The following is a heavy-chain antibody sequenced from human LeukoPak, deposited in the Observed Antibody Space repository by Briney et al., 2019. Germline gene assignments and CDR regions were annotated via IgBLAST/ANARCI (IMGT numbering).Heavy chain of an antibody. J-gene: IGHJ6*03. D-gene: IGHD5-12*01. Sequence: SETLSLTCTVSGGSISSSSYYWGWIRQPPGKGLEWIGSIYYSGSTNYNPSLKSRVTISVDTSKNQFSLRLSSVTAADTAVYYCARADIVATINHYYYYMDVWGKGTTVTVSS. CDR3: ARADIVATINHYYYYMDV. CDR1: GGSISSSSYY. V-gene: IGHV4-39*07. CDR2: IYYSGST.